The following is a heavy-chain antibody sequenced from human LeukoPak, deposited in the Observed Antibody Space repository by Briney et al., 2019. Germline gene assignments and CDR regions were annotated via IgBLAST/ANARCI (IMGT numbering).Heavy chain of an antibody. J-gene: IGHJ4*02. V-gene: IGHV3-11*05. CDR2: ISSSSSYT. CDR1: GFXFSDYY. CDR3: ARVSGSSSHFDY. Sequence: PGGSLRLSCAASGFXFSDYYISWIRQAPGKGLEWGSYISSSSSYTNYADSVKGRFTISRDNAKNSLYLQMNSLRAEDTAVYYCARVSGSSSHFDYWGQGTLVTVSS. D-gene: IGHD1-26*01.